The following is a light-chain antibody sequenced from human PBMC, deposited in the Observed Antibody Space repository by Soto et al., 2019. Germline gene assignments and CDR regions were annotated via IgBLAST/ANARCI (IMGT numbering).Light chain of an antibody. J-gene: IGLJ3*02. CDR3: HSYDSSLSGSV. Sequence: QTVVTQPPSVSGAPGQRVTISCTGGSSNIGSSYDVHWYQQIPGTAPKLLIYGDNNRPSGVPDRFSGSKSGTSASLAITGLQAEDEADYYCHSYDSSLSGSVFGGGTKVTVL. CDR2: GDN. V-gene: IGLV1-40*01. CDR1: SSNIGSSYD.